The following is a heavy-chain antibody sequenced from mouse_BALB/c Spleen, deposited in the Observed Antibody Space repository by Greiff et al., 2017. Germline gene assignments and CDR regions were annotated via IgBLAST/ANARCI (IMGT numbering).Heavy chain of an antibody. Sequence: VKLMESGPGLVAPSQCLSITCTVSGFSLTSYGVHWVRQPPGKGLEWLGVIWAGGSTNYNSALMSRLSISKDNSKSQVFLKMNSLQTDDTAMYYCARAGNYVYWYLDVWGAGTTVTVSS. CDR2: IWAGGST. CDR3: ARAGNYVYWYLDV. V-gene: IGHV2-9*02. J-gene: IGHJ1*01. D-gene: IGHD2-1*01. CDR1: GFSLTSYG.